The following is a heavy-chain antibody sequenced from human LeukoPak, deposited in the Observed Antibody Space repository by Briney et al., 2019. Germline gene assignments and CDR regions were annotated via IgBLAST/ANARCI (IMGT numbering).Heavy chain of an antibody. CDR2: ISYSGGT. Sequence: PSETLSLTCTVSGDSISAYYWTWIRQPPGKGLEWIGYISYSGGTNYNASLKSRVTISLDTFKNQFSLKLTSVTAADTAMYYCAREYNWFDPWGQGTLVTVYS. CDR3: AREYNWFDP. V-gene: IGHV4-59*01. CDR1: GDSISAYY. J-gene: IGHJ5*02.